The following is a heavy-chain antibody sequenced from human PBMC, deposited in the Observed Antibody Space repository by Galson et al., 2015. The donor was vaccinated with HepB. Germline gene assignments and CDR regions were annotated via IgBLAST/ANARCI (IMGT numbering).Heavy chain of an antibody. CDR3: ARVLVDTAMASTTHGMGV. Sequence: SVKVSCKASGGTFSSYAISWVRQAPGQGLEWMGGIIPIFGTANYAQKFQGRVTITADKSTSTAYMELSSLRSEDTAVYYCARVLVDTAMASTTHGMGVWGQGTTVTVSS. D-gene: IGHD5-18*01. CDR1: GGTFSSYA. CDR2: IIPIFGTA. J-gene: IGHJ6*02. V-gene: IGHV1-69*06.